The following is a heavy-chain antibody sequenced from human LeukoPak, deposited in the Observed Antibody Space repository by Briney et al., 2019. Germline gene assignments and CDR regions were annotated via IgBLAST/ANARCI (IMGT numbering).Heavy chain of an antibody. J-gene: IGHJ4*02. CDR1: GGSITSGLYY. Sequence: SETLSVTCTVSGGSITSGLYYWAWLRQTPGKGLDWIWCVYYSGSTYYNPSLKSRVIISVDTSKNQFTLKLSPVTAADTALYYCARPLVAAAAFMNYWGQGTLVIVSS. D-gene: IGHD3-16*01. CDR2: VYYSGST. CDR3: ARPLVAAAAFMNY. V-gene: IGHV4-39*01.